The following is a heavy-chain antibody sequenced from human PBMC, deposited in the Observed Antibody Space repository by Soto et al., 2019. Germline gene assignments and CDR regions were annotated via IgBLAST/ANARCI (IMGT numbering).Heavy chain of an antibody. CDR3: ATTPNYDILTEPPLKNMDV. CDR1: GYTLTELS. Sequence: ASVKVSCKVSGYTLTELSMHWVRQAPGKGLEWMGGFDPEDGETIYAQKFKGRVTMTEDTSTDTDYMEMSSLRSEDTAVYYCATTPNYDILTEPPLKNMDVWGKGTTVTVSS. CDR2: FDPEDGET. D-gene: IGHD3-9*01. J-gene: IGHJ6*03. V-gene: IGHV1-24*01.